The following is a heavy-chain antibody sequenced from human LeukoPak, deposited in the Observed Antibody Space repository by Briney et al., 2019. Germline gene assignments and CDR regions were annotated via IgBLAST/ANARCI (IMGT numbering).Heavy chain of an antibody. Sequence: SETLSLTCAVYGGSFSGYYWSWIRHPPGKGLEWIGEINHSGSTNYNPSLKSRVTISVDTSKNQFSLKLSSVTAADTAVYYCARGRYCSGGSCYEEANYFDYWGQGTLVTVSS. V-gene: IGHV4-34*01. CDR3: ARGRYCSGGSCYEEANYFDY. CDR2: INHSGST. CDR1: GGSFSGYY. D-gene: IGHD2-15*01. J-gene: IGHJ4*02.